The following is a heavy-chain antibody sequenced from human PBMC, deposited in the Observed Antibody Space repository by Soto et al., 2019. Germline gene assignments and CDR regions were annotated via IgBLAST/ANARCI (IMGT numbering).Heavy chain of an antibody. CDR3: ARLVYDTRLNYMYFDF. J-gene: IGHJ4*02. D-gene: IGHD3-10*01. CDR1: GFSLTGGNL. V-gene: IGHV4-4*02. Sequence: LDPLCLTCGVSGFSLTGGNLWTWVRPSPQRGREYIGEIFHDGTANYYPSFERRVAMSVDTSRNQFSLKLTSVTAADTAVYFCARLVYDTRLNYMYFDFWGPGTLVPGSS. CDR2: IFHDGTA.